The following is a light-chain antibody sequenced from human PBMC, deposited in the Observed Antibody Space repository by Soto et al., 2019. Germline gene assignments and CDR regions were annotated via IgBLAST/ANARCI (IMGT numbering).Light chain of an antibody. CDR2: DAS. V-gene: IGKV3-11*01. CDR1: QSVSSY. CDR3: QQYANSRT. J-gene: IGKJ1*01. Sequence: EIVLTQSPATLSLSPGERATLSCRASQSVSSYLAWYQQKPGQAPRLLIYDASNRATGIPARFSGSGSGTDFTLTISSLEPEDFALYYCQQYANSRTFGQGTKVDI.